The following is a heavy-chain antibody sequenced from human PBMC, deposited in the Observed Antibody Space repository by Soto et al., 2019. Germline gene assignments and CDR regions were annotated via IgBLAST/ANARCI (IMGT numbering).Heavy chain of an antibody. J-gene: IGHJ5*02. CDR1: GFDFNTYG. CDR3: AKDSSVTAAGSGGWFDP. CDR2: ISFDGGNQ. Sequence: QVQLVQSGGGVVQPGRSLRLSCAASGFDFNTYGLHWVRQAPGKGLEWVAGISFDGGNQYYADSVKGRFTISRDKSNNTLYLQKNGLGAEDTATYYCAKDSSVTAAGSGGWFDPWGQGTLVIVSS. D-gene: IGHD6-13*01. V-gene: IGHV3-30*18.